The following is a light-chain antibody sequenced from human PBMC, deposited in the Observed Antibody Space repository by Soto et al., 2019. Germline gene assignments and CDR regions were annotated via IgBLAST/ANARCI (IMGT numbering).Light chain of an antibody. CDR1: GSDVGGYNH. CDR2: EVT. J-gene: IGLJ2*01. V-gene: IGLV2-14*01. Sequence: QSVLTQPASVSGSPGQSITISCTGTGSDVGGYNHVSWYQQHPGKAPKLMIYEVTNRPSGLSNRFSGSKSGNTASLTISGLQAEDEADYYCSSYTTTNAHVLFGGGTKLTVL. CDR3: SSYTTTNAHVL.